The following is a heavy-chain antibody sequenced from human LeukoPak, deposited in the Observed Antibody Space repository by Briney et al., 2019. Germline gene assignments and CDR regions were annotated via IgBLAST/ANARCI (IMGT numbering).Heavy chain of an antibody. D-gene: IGHD2-2*02. J-gene: IGHJ4*02. CDR3: ARSLGCSSSGCYMDY. Sequence: GGSLRLSCAASGFTFTTYWMSWVRQAPGKGLEWVANIRQDESEKYYVDSVKGRFTISRDNTKKSLYLQMNSLRAEDTAVYYCARSLGCSSSGCYMDYWGQGTLVTVSS. V-gene: IGHV3-7*01. CDR2: IRQDESEK. CDR1: GFTFTTYW.